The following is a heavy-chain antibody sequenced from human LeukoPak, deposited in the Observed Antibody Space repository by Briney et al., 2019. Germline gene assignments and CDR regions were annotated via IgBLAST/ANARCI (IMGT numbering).Heavy chain of an antibody. D-gene: IGHD1-26*01. CDR1: GFIFNTFG. CDR3: AKGALVGATIDPDAFDI. CDR2: ITSTTTYT. J-gene: IGHJ3*02. V-gene: IGHV3-21*01. Sequence: GGSLRLSCSASGFIFNTFGMNWVRQAPGKGLEWVSSITSTTTYTYYADSVKGRFTISRDNAKNSLFLQMNSLRAEDTAVYYCAKGALVGATIDPDAFDIWGQGTMVTVSS.